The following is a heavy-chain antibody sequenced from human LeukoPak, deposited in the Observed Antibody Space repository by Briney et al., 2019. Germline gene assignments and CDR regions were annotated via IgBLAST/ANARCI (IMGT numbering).Heavy chain of an antibody. CDR1: GFTFSNYG. CDR3: ARYVITVTNFDY. J-gene: IGHJ4*02. V-gene: IGHV3-33*01. CDR2: IWFDGSNK. D-gene: IGHD4-17*01. Sequence: QPGRSLRLSCAASGFTFSNYGMHWVRQAPGKGLEWVAVIWFDGSNKYYADSVRGRFTISRDNSKNTLYLQMNSLRAEDTAVYYCARYVITVTNFDYWGQGTLVTVSS.